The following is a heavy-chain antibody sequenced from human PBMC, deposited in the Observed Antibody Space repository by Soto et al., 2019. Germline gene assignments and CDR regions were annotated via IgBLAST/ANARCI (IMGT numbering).Heavy chain of an antibody. CDR3: AKGAGSYYDYYYGMDV. V-gene: IGHV3-30*18. J-gene: IGHJ6*02. CDR2: ISYDGSNK. CDR1: GFTFSSYG. Sequence: QVQLVESGGGVVQPGRSLRLSCAASGFTFSSYGMHWVRQAPGKGLEWVAVISYDGSNKYYADSVKGRFTISRDNSKNTLYLQMNSLRAEDTAVYYCAKGAGSYYDYYYGMDVWGQGTTVTVSS. D-gene: IGHD1-26*01.